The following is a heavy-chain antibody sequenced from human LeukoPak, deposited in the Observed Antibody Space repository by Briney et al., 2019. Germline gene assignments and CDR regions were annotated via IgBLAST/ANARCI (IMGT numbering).Heavy chain of an antibody. J-gene: IGHJ6*02. CDR2: IIPIFGTA. D-gene: IGHD2-2*01. CDR3: ARDLCSSTSCCFAV. CDR1: GGTFSSYA. Sequence: SVNVSCKASGGTFSSYAISWVRQAPGQGLEWMEGIIPIFGTANYAQKFQGRVTITADESTSTAYMELSSLRSEDTAVYYCARDLCSSTSCCFAVWGQGTTVTVSS. V-gene: IGHV1-69*01.